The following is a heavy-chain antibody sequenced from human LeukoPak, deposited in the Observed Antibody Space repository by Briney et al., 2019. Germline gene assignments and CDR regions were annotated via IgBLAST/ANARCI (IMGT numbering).Heavy chain of an antibody. CDR1: GVSISSCY. CDR2: IYTSGTT. J-gene: IGHJ4*02. CDR3: AKVDGDY. D-gene: IGHD5-24*01. V-gene: IGHV4-4*07. Sequence: RPSETLSLTCTVSGVSISSCYWSWIRQPAGKELEWIGRIYTSGTTNYNPSLKSRVTMSIDTSKNQLSLKLTSVTAADTAVYYCAKVDGDYWGQGTLVTVSS.